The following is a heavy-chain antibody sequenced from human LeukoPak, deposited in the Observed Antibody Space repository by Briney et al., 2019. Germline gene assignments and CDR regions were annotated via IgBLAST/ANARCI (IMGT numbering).Heavy chain of an antibody. J-gene: IGHJ4*02. Sequence: GGSLRLSCAASGFTFSTYTMSWVRQAAGKGLEWVSGISGSGGSTYYADSAKGRFTISRDNSKNTVYLQMNSLRAEDTSVYYCAKDRDHSGDNPEGFDYWGQGTLVTVSS. CDR1: GFTFSTYT. V-gene: IGHV3-23*01. D-gene: IGHD2-15*01. CDR2: ISGSGGST. CDR3: AKDRDHSGDNPEGFDY.